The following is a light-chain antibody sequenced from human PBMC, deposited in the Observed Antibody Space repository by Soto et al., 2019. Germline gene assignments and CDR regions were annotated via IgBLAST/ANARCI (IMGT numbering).Light chain of an antibody. V-gene: IGKV3-20*01. CDR1: QSVSSSY. CDR2: GAS. CDR3: EQYVHAPA. J-gene: IGKJ4*01. Sequence: EIVLTQSPGTLSLSPGDRATLSCRASQSVSSSYLAWYQQKPGQAPRLLIYGASSRATGIPDRFSGSGSGTDFTLTISRLEPEDVAVYYCEQYVHAPAFGGGTKVEIK.